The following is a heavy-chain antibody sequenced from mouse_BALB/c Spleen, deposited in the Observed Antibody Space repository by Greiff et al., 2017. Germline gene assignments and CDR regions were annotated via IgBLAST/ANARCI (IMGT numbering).Heavy chain of an antibody. Sequence: EVQRVESGGGLVKPGGSLKLSCAASGFTFSSYAMSWVRQTPEKRLEWVASISSGGSTYYPDSVKGRFTISRDNVRNILYLQMSSLRSEDTAMYYCARVRGNWDDYAMDYWGQGTSVTVSS. CDR1: GFTFSSYA. J-gene: IGHJ4*01. CDR2: ISSGGST. D-gene: IGHD4-1*01. CDR3: ARVRGNWDDYAMDY. V-gene: IGHV5-6-5*01.